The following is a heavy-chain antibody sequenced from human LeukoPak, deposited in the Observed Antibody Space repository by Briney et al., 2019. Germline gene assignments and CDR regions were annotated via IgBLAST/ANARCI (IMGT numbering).Heavy chain of an antibody. J-gene: IGHJ4*02. CDR3: ARVRFLEWLFLNYFDY. CDR2: INHSGST. CDR1: GGSFSGYY. D-gene: IGHD3-3*01. Sequence: SETLSLTCADYGGSFSGYYWSWIRQPPGKGLEWIGEINHSGSTNYNPSLKSRVTISVDTSKNQFSLKLSSVTAADTAVYYCARVRFLEWLFLNYFDYWGQGTLVTVSS. V-gene: IGHV4-34*01.